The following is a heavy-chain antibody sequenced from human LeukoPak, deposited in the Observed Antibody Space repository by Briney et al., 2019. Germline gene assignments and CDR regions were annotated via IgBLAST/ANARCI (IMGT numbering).Heavy chain of an antibody. J-gene: IGHJ4*02. CDR1: GGTFSSYA. D-gene: IGHD2-2*01. CDR2: IIPIFGAA. CDR3: ARVMVKYQLLLDFDY. V-gene: IGHV1-69*05. Sequence: SVKVSCKASGGTFSSYAISWVRQAPGQGLEWMGGIIPIFGAANYAQKFQGRVTITTDESTSTAYMELSSLRSEDTAVYYCARVMVKYQLLLDFDYWGQGTLVTVSS.